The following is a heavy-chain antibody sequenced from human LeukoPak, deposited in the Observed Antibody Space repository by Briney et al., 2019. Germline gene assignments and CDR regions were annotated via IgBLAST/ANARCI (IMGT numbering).Heavy chain of an antibody. J-gene: IGHJ4*02. CDR1: GFTFSDYY. CDR2: ISSTGSTI. V-gene: IGHV3-11*01. CDR3: ARTESWGSQDY. Sequence: KPGGSLRLSCAAPGFTFSDYYMSWIRQAPGKGLEWVSYISSTGSTIYYADSVKGRLTISRDNAKNPLYLQMNSLRAEDTAVYYCARTESWGSQDYWGQGTLVTVSS. D-gene: IGHD3-16*01.